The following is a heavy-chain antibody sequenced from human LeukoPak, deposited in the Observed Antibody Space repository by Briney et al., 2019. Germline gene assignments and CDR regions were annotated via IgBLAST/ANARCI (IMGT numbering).Heavy chain of an antibody. Sequence: QTGGSLRLSCAASGFTFSSYGMHWVRQAPGKGLEWVAFIRYDGSNKYYADSVKGRFTISRDNSKNTLYLQMNSLRAEDTAVYYCASRTYNSGWSPFDYWGQGTLVTVSS. D-gene: IGHD6-13*01. CDR2: IRYDGSNK. CDR3: ASRTYNSGWSPFDY. J-gene: IGHJ4*02. V-gene: IGHV3-30*02. CDR1: GFTFSSYG.